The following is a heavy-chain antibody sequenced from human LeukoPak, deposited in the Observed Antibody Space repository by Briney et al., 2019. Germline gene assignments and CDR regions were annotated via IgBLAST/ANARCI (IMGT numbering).Heavy chain of an antibody. V-gene: IGHV3-23*01. CDR1: GFTFSTYA. CDR2: VSGGGDT. D-gene: IGHD6-25*01. CDR3: AKFWSGHLVPPYADH. Sequence: GGSLRLSCAASGFTFSTYAMSWVRRAPGKRLEWVSAVSGGGDTFYSDSVKGRFTVSRDNSKDTLFLQMNSLRAEDTAVYHCAKFWSGHLVPPYADHWGQGTLVTVSS. J-gene: IGHJ4*02.